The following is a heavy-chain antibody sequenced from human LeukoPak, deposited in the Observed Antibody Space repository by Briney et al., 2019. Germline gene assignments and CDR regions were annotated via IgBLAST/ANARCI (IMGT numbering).Heavy chain of an antibody. CDR2: IYYSGST. CDR3: ARGTYYYDSSGYYSLPYYYYYMDV. J-gene: IGHJ6*03. Sequence: PSETLSLTCTVSGGSISSSSYYWGWIRQPPGKGLEWIGSIYYSGSTYYNPSLKSRVTISVDTSKNQFSLKLSSVTAADTAVYYCARGTYYYDSSGYYSLPYYYYYMDVWGKGTTVTVSS. CDR1: GGSISSSSYY. D-gene: IGHD3-22*01. V-gene: IGHV4-39*01.